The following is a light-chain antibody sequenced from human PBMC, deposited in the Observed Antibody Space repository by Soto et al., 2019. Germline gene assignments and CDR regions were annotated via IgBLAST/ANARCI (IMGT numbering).Light chain of an antibody. CDR3: QQYNSYPWT. J-gene: IGKJ1*01. V-gene: IGKV1-5*01. Sequence: DIQMTQSPSTLSASVGYRVTITCRARQSISSWLAWYQQKPGKAPKLLIYDASRLEGWVPSRFSGSGSGTEFSLTLSSRQPDDFATYYCQQYNSYPWTFGRGTKVEIK. CDR2: DAS. CDR1: QSISSW.